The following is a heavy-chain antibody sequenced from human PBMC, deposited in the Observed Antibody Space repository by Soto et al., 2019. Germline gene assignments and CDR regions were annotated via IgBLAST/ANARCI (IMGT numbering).Heavy chain of an antibody. CDR1: GYSFTSHY. D-gene: IGHD3-22*01. J-gene: IGHJ6*02. CDR3: AWSDSTPYDYYGWDV. Sequence: ASVKVSCKAIGYSFTSHYMHWVRQAPGQGLEWMGTIYPGGVNIGYAQKFKGRVTMTRDTSTSTAYMELNSLRSDDTAVYYCAWSDSTPYDYYGWDVWGQGTTVTVSS. CDR2: IYPGGVNI. V-gene: IGHV1-46*01.